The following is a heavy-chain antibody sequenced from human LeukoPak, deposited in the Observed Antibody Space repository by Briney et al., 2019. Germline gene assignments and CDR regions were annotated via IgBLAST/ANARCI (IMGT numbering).Heavy chain of an antibody. Sequence: PGRSLRLSCAGSGFTFGGYGMHWFRQTPGKGLEWVAVIAYDGSRAFYADSVKGRFTISRDNSKNTMSVQMDDLRAEDTDVYYFARYNNAHFDSWGQGTLVTVSS. CDR3: ARYNNAHFDS. CDR1: GFTFGGYG. CDR2: IAYDGSRA. J-gene: IGHJ4*02. D-gene: IGHD1-14*01. V-gene: IGHV3-33*01.